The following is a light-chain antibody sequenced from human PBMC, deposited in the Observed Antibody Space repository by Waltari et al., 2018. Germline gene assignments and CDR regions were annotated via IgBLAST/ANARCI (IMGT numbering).Light chain of an antibody. CDR1: RSDVGGNKH. V-gene: IGLV2-11*02. CDR2: DVT. CDR3: CSYAGSITFWV. J-gene: IGLJ3*02. Sequence: QSALTQPRAVSGSPGQSVTISCTGTRSDVGGNKHVSWYQHHPGKAPKLIIYDVTKRPSGVPDRFSASKSDNTASLTISGLQAEDEADYYCCSYAGSITFWVFGGGTKLTVL.